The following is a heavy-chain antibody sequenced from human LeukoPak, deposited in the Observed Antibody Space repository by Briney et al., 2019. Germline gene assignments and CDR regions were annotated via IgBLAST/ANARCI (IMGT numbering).Heavy chain of an antibody. V-gene: IGHV3-30-3*01. CDR1: GFIFRSYA. CDR2: ISYDGSNK. CDR3: AREIFNGFDI. Sequence: GGSLRLSCSASGFIFRSYAMHWVRQTPGKGLEWVAVISYDGSNKDYADSMKGRFTISRDNSKNTLYLQMNSLGAEDTAVYYCAREIFNGFDIWGQGTMVTVSS. J-gene: IGHJ3*02.